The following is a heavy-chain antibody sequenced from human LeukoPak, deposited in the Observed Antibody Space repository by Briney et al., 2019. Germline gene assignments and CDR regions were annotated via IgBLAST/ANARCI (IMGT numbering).Heavy chain of an antibody. V-gene: IGHV1-69*04. CDR1: GGTFSSYA. CDR2: IIPILGIA. CDR3: ARDTPDDFWSGYYSFGYYYGMDV. J-gene: IGHJ6*02. D-gene: IGHD3-3*01. Sequence: ASVKVSCKASGGTFSSYAISWVRQAPGQGLEWMGRIIPILGIANYAQKFQGRVTITADKSTSTAYMELSSLRSEDTAVYYCARDTPDDFWSGYYSFGYYYGMDVWGQGTTVTVSS.